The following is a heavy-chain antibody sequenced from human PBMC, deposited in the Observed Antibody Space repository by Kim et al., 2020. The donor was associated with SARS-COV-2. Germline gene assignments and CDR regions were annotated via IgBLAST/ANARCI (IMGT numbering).Heavy chain of an antibody. Sequence: ASVKVSCKASGYTFTSYGISWVRQAPGQGLEWMGWINAYNGDTQSGEKFQGRITMTTDTSTRTAYMELRSLRADDTAVYYCARFDQLISLLYYYGMDVWGQGTTVTVSS. CDR3: ARFDQLISLLYYYGMDV. CDR2: INAYNGDT. J-gene: IGHJ6*02. D-gene: IGHD2-2*01. CDR1: GYTFTSYG. V-gene: IGHV1-18*01.